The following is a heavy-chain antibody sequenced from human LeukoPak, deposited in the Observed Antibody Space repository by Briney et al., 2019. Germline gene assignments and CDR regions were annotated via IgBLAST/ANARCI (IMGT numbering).Heavy chain of an antibody. Sequence: GGSLRLSCAASGFTFSDCDIHWVRQPSGKGLVWVGRVRNKANNYVTEYAASVKGRFTLSRDESKSTAYLQMNSLETDVTAVHYCTRDAGLYNWLDPWGQGTLVTVSS. CDR3: TRDAGLYNWLDP. J-gene: IGHJ5*02. D-gene: IGHD3-10*01. V-gene: IGHV3-73*01. CDR2: VRNKANNYVT. CDR1: GFTFSDCD.